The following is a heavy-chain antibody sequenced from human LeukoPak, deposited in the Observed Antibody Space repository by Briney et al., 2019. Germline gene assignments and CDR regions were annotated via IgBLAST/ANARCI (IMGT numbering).Heavy chain of an antibody. D-gene: IGHD6-19*01. CDR3: ARSIVVAGIVSDYYYYAMDV. V-gene: IGHV4-59*08. CDR2: IYYSGST. J-gene: IGHJ6*02. CDR1: GGSISSYY. Sequence: SETLSLTCVVSGGSISSYYWSWIRQPPGKGLEWIGYIYYSGSTTYNPSLKSRVTISLQTSKKQFSLKLSSVTAEDTAVYYCARSIVVAGIVSDYYYYAMDVWGQGTTVTVSS.